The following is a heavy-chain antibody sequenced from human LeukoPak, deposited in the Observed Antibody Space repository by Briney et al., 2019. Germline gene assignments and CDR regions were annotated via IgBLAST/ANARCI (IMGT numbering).Heavy chain of an antibody. CDR2: ISSSGGYI. CDR3: ARDLITLVRGVGYYGMDV. J-gene: IGHJ6*02. V-gene: IGHV3-21*01. CDR1: RFDFTTYV. Sequence: GGSLILSCAASRFDFTTYVMNWVRQAPGKGLEWVSSISSSGGYIYYADSVKGRFTISRDNAKNSLYLQMNSLRAGDTAVYYCARDLITLVRGVGYYGMDVWGQGTTVTVSS. D-gene: IGHD3-10*01.